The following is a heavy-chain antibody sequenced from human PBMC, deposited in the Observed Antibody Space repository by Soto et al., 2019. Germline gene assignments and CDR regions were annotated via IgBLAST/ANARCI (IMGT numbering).Heavy chain of an antibody. D-gene: IGHD6-19*01. J-gene: IGHJ4*02. CDR3: AKRGGLAVAGYYFDY. V-gene: IGHV3-23*01. CDR2: ISGSGGDT. CDR1: VFTFSSYA. Sequence: PGGSLRLSCAASVFTFSSYAMSWVRQAPGKGLEWVSTISGSGGDTYYADSVKGRFPISRDNSKNTLYLQMNSLRAEDTAIYYCAKRGGLAVAGYYFDYWGQGTLVTVSS.